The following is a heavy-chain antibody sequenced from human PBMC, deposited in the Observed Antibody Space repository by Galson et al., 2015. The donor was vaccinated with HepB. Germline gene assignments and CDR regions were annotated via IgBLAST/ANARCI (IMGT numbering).Heavy chain of an antibody. CDR1: GFTFSSYA. D-gene: IGHD2-2*02. CDR2: ISGSGGST. V-gene: IGHV3-23*01. Sequence: SLRLSCAASGFTFSSYAMSWVRQAPGKGLEWVSAISGSGGSTYYADSVKGRFTISRDNSKNTLYLQMNSLRAEDTAVYYCAKDACSSTSCYIFDRGPYDYFDYWGQGTLVTVSS. J-gene: IGHJ4*02. CDR3: AKDACSSTSCYIFDRGPYDYFDY.